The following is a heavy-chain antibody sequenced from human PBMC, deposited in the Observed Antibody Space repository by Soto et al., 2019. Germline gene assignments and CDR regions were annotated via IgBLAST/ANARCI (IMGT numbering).Heavy chain of an antibody. D-gene: IGHD1-20*01. CDR3: ARDPVYVLGGMDV. J-gene: IGHJ6*02. CDR2: INHSGST. Sequence: SETLSLTCAVYGGSFSGYYWSWIRQPPGKGLEWIGEINHSGSTNYNPSLKSRVTISVDTSKNQFSLKLSSVTAADTAVYYCARDPVYVLGGMDVWGQGTTVTVSS. CDR1: GGSFSGYY. V-gene: IGHV4-34*01.